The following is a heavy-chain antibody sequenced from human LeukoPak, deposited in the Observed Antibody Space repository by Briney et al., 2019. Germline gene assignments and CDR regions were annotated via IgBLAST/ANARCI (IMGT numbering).Heavy chain of an antibody. CDR1: GYTFTGYY. CDR3: ARVARLYSSSWYGY. Sequence: ASVKVSCKASGYTFTGYYMHWVRQAPGQGLEWMGWINPNGGGTNYAQKFQGRVTMTRDTSISTAYMELSRLRSDDTAVYYCARVARLYSSSWYGYWGQGTLVTVSS. V-gene: IGHV1-2*02. D-gene: IGHD6-13*01. J-gene: IGHJ4*02. CDR2: INPNGGGT.